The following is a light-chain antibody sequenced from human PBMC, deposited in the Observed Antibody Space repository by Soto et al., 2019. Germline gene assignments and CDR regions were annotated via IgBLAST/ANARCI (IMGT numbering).Light chain of an antibody. CDR2: WAS. Sequence: DIVMTQSPDSLAVSLGERATINCKSSQSVLYSSNNKNYLAWYQQKPGQPPKLLIYWASTRESGVPDRFSGSGSGTDFTLSISSLQAEDVAVYYCQQYYSTPWTFGQATKLEIK. J-gene: IGKJ2*02. CDR3: QQYYSTPWT. V-gene: IGKV4-1*01. CDR1: QSVLYSSNNKNY.